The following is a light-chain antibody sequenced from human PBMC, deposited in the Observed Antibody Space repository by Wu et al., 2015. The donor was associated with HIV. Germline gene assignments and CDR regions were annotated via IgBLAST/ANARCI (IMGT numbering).Light chain of an antibody. V-gene: IGKV1-5*03. CDR3: QQYNSYPFT. Sequence: GDRVTITCGASQSISSWLAWYQQKPGKAPKLLIYKASSLEGGVPSRFSGSGSGTEFTLTISSLQPDDFATYYCQQYNSYPFTFGPGTKVDIK. CDR1: QSISSW. J-gene: IGKJ3*01. CDR2: KAS.